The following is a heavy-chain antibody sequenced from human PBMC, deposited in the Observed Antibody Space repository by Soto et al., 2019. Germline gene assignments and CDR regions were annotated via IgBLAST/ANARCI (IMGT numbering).Heavy chain of an antibody. CDR2: VNPNNGHT. Sequence: QVQLVQSGAELKKPGASVKVSCKASGYTFSNYDMNWVRQATGQGPEWIGWVNPNNGHTGYAQKFQGRVTLTTDIPTTTAYMELTSLRSEDRAIYYCVKGSRKGSAIDFDCWGQGTLITVSS. CDR1: GYTFSNYD. V-gene: IGHV1-8*01. J-gene: IGHJ4*02. CDR3: VKGSRKGSAIDFDC. D-gene: IGHD3-10*01.